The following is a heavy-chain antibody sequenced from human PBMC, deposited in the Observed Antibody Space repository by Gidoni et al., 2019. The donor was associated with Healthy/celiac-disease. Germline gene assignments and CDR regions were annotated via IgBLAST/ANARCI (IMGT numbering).Heavy chain of an antibody. CDR2: ISYDGSNK. CDR1: GFTFSSYA. Sequence: QVQLVESGGGVVQPGRSLRLSCAASGFTFSSYAMPWVRQAQGKGLEWVAVISYDGSNKYYADSVKGRFTISRDNSKNTLYLQMNSLRAEDTAVYYCAGSYYYYYMDVWGKGTTVTVSS. V-gene: IGHV3-30-3*01. CDR3: AGSYYYYYMDV. J-gene: IGHJ6*03.